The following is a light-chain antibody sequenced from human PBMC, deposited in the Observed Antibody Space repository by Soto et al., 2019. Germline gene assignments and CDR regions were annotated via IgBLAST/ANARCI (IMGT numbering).Light chain of an antibody. CDR2: NAS. J-gene: IGKJ1*01. CDR3: QQRGNWPRT. Sequence: EVVLTQSPATLSLSPGERATLSCRASQSVSSYLAWYQQKPGQAPRLLIYNASNRATGIPARFIGSGSGTDFTLTTSSLEPEDFAVYYCQQRGNWPRTFGQGTKVEIK. V-gene: IGKV3-11*01. CDR1: QSVSSY.